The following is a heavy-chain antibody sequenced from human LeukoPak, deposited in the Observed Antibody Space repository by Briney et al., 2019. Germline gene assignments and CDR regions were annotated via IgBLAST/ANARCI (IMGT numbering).Heavy chain of an antibody. CDR3: ARGGHFWSSSPADMDV. J-gene: IGHJ6*03. Sequence: ASMTVSCKASGYTFTSYDINWVRQAAGQGLEWMGWMNPNSGNTGYAQKFQGRVTITRNTSISTAYMELSSLRSEDTAVYYCARGGHFWSSSPADMDVWGKGTTVTVSS. CDR1: GYTFTSYD. D-gene: IGHD3-3*02. CDR2: MNPNSGNT. V-gene: IGHV1-8*03.